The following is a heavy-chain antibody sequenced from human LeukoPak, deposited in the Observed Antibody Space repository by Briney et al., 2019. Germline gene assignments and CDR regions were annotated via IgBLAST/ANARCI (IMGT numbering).Heavy chain of an antibody. J-gene: IGHJ4*02. Sequence: PGGSLRLSCAASGFTFNNYAMSWVRQAPGKGLEWVSMIYTGGNTFYTDSVKGRFTISRDNSKNTLDLQMNSLRAEDTAVYYCARRGHGYGSPFDYWGQGTLVTVSS. V-gene: IGHV3-66*04. D-gene: IGHD5-18*01. CDR2: IYTGGNT. CDR1: GFTFNNYA. CDR3: ARRGHGYGSPFDY.